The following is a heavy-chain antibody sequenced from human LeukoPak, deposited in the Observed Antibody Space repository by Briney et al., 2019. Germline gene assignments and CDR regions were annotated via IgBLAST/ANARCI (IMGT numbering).Heavy chain of an antibody. CDR3: ARTPGGGELFPLDY. CDR1: GYTFTDYY. J-gene: IGHJ4*02. V-gene: IGHV1-2*02. D-gene: IGHD1-7*01. CDR2: IKPNSGGT. Sequence: ASVKVSCKASGYTFTDYYIHWVRQAPGQGLEWMGWIKPNSGGTNYGQKFQGRVTMTRDTSISTAYMELSRLRSDDTAVYYCARTPGGGELFPLDYWGQGTLVTVSS.